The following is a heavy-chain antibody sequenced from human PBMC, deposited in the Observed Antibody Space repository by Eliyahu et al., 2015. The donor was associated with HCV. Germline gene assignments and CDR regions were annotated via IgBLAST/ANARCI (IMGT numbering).Heavy chain of an antibody. Sequence: QVQLRESGPGLVKPSETLSLTCXVSGXSVSNXXWSWXRQPPGKGLEWIGYXSHSGSTSHNPSLKSRVTISLDTSKNQFSLKLSSLTAADTAVYYCARGGHQYYYDSSGYYRYYGMDVWGQGTTVTVSS. V-gene: IGHV4-59*02. CDR2: XSHSGST. CDR1: GXSVSNXX. D-gene: IGHD3-22*01. CDR3: ARGGHQYYYDSSGYYRYYGMDV. J-gene: IGHJ6*02.